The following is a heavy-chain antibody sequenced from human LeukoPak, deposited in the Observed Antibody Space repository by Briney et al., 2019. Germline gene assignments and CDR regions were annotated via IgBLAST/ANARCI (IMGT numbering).Heavy chain of an antibody. V-gene: IGHV1-2*06. J-gene: IGHJ4*02. Sequence: GASVKVSCKASGYTFTGYYMHWVRQAPGQGLGWMGRINPNSGGTNYAQKFQGRVTMTRDTSISTAYMELSRLRSDDTAVYYCARVRPYYYAMFDYWGQGTLVTVSS. CDR2: INPNSGGT. CDR3: ARVRPYYYAMFDY. D-gene: IGHD3-10*01. CDR1: GYTFTGYY.